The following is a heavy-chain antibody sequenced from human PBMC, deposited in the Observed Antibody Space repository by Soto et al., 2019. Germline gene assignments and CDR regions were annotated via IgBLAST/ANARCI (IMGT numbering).Heavy chain of an antibody. D-gene: IGHD2-15*01. V-gene: IGHV4-4*02. CDR3: APLSVSLSGPYGILV. CDR1: GVSISRGNW. J-gene: IGHJ6*02. CDR2: IFHDGTA. Sequence: SETLSLTCAVSGVSISRGNWWTWVRQTPQRGLEYIGEIFHDGTANYYPSFERRVAISVDTSKNQFSLKLSSVTASDTAVYYCAPLSVSLSGPYGILVWGQGTTVTVSS.